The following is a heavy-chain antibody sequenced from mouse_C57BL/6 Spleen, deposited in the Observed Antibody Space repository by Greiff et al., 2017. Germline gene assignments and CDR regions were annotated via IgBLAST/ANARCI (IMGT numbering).Heavy chain of an antibody. CDR3: ARDDYDDGYFDY. J-gene: IGHJ2*01. V-gene: IGHV1-64*01. Sequence: QVQLQQPGAELVKPGASVKLSCKASGYTFTSYWMHWVKQRPGQGLEWIGMIHPNSGSTNYNEKFKSKATLTVDKSSGTAYMQRSSLTSEDSAVYYCARDDYDDGYFDYWGQGTTLTVSS. CDR2: IHPNSGST. CDR1: GYTFTSYW. D-gene: IGHD2-4*01.